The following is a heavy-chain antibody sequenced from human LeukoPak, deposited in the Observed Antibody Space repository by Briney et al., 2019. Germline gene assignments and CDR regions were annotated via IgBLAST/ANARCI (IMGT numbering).Heavy chain of an antibody. V-gene: IGHV1-69*06. CDR3: ASATTSSSLPSLGY. CDR1: GGTLSSYA. D-gene: IGHD2-2*01. J-gene: IGHJ4*02. Sequence: GSSVKVSCKASGGTLSSYAISWVRQAPGQGLEWMGGIIPIFGTANYAQKFQGRVTITADKSTSTAYMELSSLRSEDTAVYYCASATTSSSLPSLGYWGQGTLVTVSS. CDR2: IIPIFGTA.